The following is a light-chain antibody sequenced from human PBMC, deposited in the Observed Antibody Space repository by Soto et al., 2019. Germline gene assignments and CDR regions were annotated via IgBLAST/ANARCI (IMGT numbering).Light chain of an antibody. Sequence: QSALAQPASVSGSPGQSITISCTGTSSDVGGYNYVSWYQHHPGKAPKLMIYDVSDRPSGVSNRFSGSKSGNTASLTISGLQAEDEADYYCTSYTRSSTVHVVFGGGTKVTVL. CDR2: DVS. CDR1: SSDVGGYNY. V-gene: IGLV2-14*03. J-gene: IGLJ2*01. CDR3: TSYTRSSTVHVV.